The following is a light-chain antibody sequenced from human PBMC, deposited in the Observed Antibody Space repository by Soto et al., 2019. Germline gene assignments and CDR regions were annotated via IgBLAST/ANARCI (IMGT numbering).Light chain of an antibody. CDR3: MQGVHWPYT. J-gene: IGKJ2*01. CDR1: QSLVYSDGNIY. Sequence: DVVMTQSPLSLPVTLGQPASISCGSSQSLVYSDGNIYLNWFQQRPGQSPRRLIYMVANRDSGVPDRFSGSGSGTNFTLKISRVEAADVGIYYCMQGVHWPYTFGQGTRLEIK. V-gene: IGKV2-30*01. CDR2: MVA.